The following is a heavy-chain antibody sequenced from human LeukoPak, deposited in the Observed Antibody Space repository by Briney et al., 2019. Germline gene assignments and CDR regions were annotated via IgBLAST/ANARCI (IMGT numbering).Heavy chain of an antibody. CDR1: GYTFTSYY. D-gene: IGHD2-2*01. CDR3: AKGIVVVPAAIPSPLYYYYYMDV. J-gene: IGHJ6*03. Sequence: ASVKVSCKASGYTFTSYYMHWVRQAAGQGLEWVGIINPSGGSTSYAQKFQGRVTMTRDTSTSTVYMELSSLRSEDTAVYYCAKGIVVVPAAIPSPLYYYYYMDVWGKGTTVTVSS. CDR2: INPSGGST. V-gene: IGHV1-46*01.